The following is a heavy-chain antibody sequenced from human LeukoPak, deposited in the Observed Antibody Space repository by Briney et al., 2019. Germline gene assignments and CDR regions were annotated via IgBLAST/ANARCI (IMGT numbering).Heavy chain of an antibody. CDR1: GFTFSSYW. Sequence: GGSLRLSCAASGFTFSSYWMHWVRQAPGKGLVWFSRINSDGSSTSYADSVKGRFTISRDNAKNTLYLQMNSLRAEDTAVYYCARGHIDGDYFDYWGQGTLVTVSS. CDR3: ARGHIDGDYFDY. CDR2: INSDGSST. V-gene: IGHV3-74*01. D-gene: IGHD4-17*01. J-gene: IGHJ4*02.